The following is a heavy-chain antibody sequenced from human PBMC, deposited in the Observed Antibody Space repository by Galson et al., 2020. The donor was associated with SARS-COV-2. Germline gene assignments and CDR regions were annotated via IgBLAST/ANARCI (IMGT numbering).Heavy chain of an antibody. CDR1: GGSISSYY. J-gene: IGHJ6*02. D-gene: IGHD4-17*01. Sequence: SETLSLTCTFSGGSISSYYWSWIRQPPGKGLEWIGYIYYSGSTNYNPSLKSRVTISVDTSKNQFSLKLSSVTAADTAVYYCARAEGEYGDYGYYGMDVWGQGTTVTVSS. CDR2: IYYSGST. CDR3: ARAEGEYGDYGYYGMDV. V-gene: IGHV4-59*01.